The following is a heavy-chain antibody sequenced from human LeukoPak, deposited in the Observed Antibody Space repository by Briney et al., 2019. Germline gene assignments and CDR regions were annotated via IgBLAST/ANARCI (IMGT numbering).Heavy chain of an antibody. D-gene: IGHD6-19*01. CDR1: GFTFSSYW. J-gene: IGHJ4*02. Sequence: PGGSLRLSCAASGFTFSSYWMSWVRQAPGKGLEWVGTIYYGDTYYNPSLKSRVTISVDTSKNQFSLMLSSVTAADTAVYYCARVGSGWYHPRFYFDYWGQGSLVIVSS. V-gene: IGHV4-59*05. CDR2: IYYGDT. CDR3: ARVGSGWYHPRFYFDY.